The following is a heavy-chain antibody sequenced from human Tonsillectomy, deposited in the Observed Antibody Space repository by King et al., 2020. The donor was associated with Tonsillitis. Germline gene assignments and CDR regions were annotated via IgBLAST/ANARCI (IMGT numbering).Heavy chain of an antibody. Sequence: VQLVESGGGVVQPGRSLRLSCAASGFTFSSYGMHWVRQAPGKGLEWVAVISYDGSNKYYADSVKGRFTISRDNSKNTLYLQMNSLGAEDTAVYYCARNLRYALDYWGQGTLVTVSS. J-gene: IGHJ4*02. D-gene: IGHD1-14*01. CDR1: GFTFSSYG. V-gene: IGHV3-30*03. CDR3: ARNLRYALDY. CDR2: ISYDGSNK.